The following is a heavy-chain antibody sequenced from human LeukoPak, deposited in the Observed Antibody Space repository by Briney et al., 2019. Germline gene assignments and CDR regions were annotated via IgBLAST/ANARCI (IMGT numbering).Heavy chain of an antibody. V-gene: IGHV3-23*01. D-gene: IGHD6-19*01. J-gene: IGHJ4*02. CDR1: GFTFSSYA. CDR3: AKDRSSGWYRGDY. CDR2: ISGSGGST. Sequence: PGGSLRLSCAASGFTFSSYAMSWVRQAPGKGLEWVSAISGSGGSTYDADSVKGRFTISRDNSKNTLYLQMNSLRAEDTAVYYCAKDRSSGWYRGDYWGQGTLVTVSS.